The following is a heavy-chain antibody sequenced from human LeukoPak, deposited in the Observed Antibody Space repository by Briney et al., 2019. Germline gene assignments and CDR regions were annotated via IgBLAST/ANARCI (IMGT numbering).Heavy chain of an antibody. D-gene: IGHD3-3*01. J-gene: IGHJ6*02. CDR2: ISYDGSNK. V-gene: IGHV3-30-3*01. Sequence: GRSLRLSCAASGFTFSSYAMHWVRQAPGKGLEWVAVISYDGSNKYYADSVKGRFTISRDNSKNTLYLQMNSLRAEDTAVYYCARNQAAYYDFWSGGYGVDVWGQGTTVTVSS. CDR3: ARNQAAYYDFWSGGYGVDV. CDR1: GFTFSSYA.